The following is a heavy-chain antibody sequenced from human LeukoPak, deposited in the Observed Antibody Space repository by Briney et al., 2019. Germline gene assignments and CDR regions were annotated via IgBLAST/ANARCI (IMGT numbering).Heavy chain of an antibody. Sequence: SETLSLTCAVYGVSFSGYYWSWIRQPPGKGLEWIGEINHSGSTNYNPSLKRRVTISVDTSKNHFSLKLSSVTAADTAVYYCARSQGVAAGKIDYWGQGTLVTVSS. J-gene: IGHJ4*02. D-gene: IGHD6-13*01. CDR2: INHSGST. CDR3: ARSQGVAAGKIDY. V-gene: IGHV4-34*01. CDR1: GVSFSGYY.